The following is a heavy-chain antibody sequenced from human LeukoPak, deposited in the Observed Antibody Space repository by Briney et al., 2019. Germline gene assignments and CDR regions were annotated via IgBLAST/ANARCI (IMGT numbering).Heavy chain of an antibody. D-gene: IGHD2-21*01. CDR1: GFNFSASG. Sequence: GGSLRLSCAASGFNFSASGMHWVRQSPGKGLEWVALIWYDGSYKYSADSVKGRFTISRDNSKNTVYLQMNSLRPEDTAVYYCAGDGGYCLDYWGQGTLVTVSS. CDR3: AGDGGYCLDY. V-gene: IGHV3-33*01. J-gene: IGHJ4*02. CDR2: IWYDGSYK.